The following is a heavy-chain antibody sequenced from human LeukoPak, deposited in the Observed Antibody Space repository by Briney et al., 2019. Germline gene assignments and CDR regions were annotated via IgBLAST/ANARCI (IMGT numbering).Heavy chain of an antibody. CDR3: ARVNTYYDLWSGYLEY. J-gene: IGHJ4*02. D-gene: IGHD3-3*01. V-gene: IGHV3-48*03. Sequence: GGSLRLSCAAPGFTFCSYDMNWVRQAPGKGLEWVSYISSSGSTIYYADSVKGRFTISRDNAKNSLYLQMNSLRAEDTAVYYCARVNTYYDLWSGYLEYWGQGTLVTVSS. CDR2: ISSSGSTI. CDR1: GFTFCSYD.